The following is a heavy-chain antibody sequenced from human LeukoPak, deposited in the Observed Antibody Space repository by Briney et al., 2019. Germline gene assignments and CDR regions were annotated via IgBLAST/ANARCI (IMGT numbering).Heavy chain of an antibody. CDR3: STETVGNY. V-gene: IGHV1-24*01. CDR2: YDPEDDGR. J-gene: IGHJ4*02. Sequence: GASVKVSCKAFGHTLRDLSIHWVRQAPGKGLEWMGGYDPEDDGRIYSEKFLGRVTLTEDTSTDTAHMELTSLRSDDTAVYYCSTETVGNYWGQGTLVSVFS. D-gene: IGHD2-15*01. CDR1: GHTLRDLS.